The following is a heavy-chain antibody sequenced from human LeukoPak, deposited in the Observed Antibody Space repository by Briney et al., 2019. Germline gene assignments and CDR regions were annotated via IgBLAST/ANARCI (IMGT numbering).Heavy chain of an antibody. V-gene: IGHV1-18*01. D-gene: IGHD3-3*01. CDR3: ARDRSTYYDFWSGYYTFWFDP. CDR1: GYTFTSYG. J-gene: IGHJ5*02. CDR2: ISAYNGNT. Sequence: GASVKVSCKASGYTFTSYGISWVRQAPGQGLEWMGWISAYNGNTNYAQKLQGRVTMTTDTSTSTAYMELRSLRSDDTAVYYCARDRSTYYDFWSGYYTFWFDPWGQGTLVTVSS.